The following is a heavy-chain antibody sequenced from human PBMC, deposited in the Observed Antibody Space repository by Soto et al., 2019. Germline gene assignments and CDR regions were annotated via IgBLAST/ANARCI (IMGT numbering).Heavy chain of an antibody. V-gene: IGHV1-18*01. Sequence: ASVKVSCKASGYTFTNYGINWVLQAPGQGLEWMGWISAYNGNTNYAQKLQGRVTMTTDTSTSTAYMELRSLRSDDTAVYYCVRDLSVVVPAAMLVYYYYYYMDVWGKGTTVTVSS. CDR3: VRDLSVVVPAAMLVYYYYYYMDV. CDR1: GYTFTNYG. CDR2: ISAYNGNT. D-gene: IGHD2-2*01. J-gene: IGHJ6*03.